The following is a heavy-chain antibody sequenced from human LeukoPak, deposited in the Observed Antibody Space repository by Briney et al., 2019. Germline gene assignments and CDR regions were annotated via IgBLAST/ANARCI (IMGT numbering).Heavy chain of an antibody. CDR2: INSDGSTT. CDR1: GFTFSSFW. CDR3: ARGDTGMVYYFDY. J-gene: IGHJ4*02. V-gene: IGHV3-74*01. Sequence: TGGSLRLSCAGSGFTFSSFWMDWVRQAPGKGLVWVSHINSDGSTTSYGDSVKGRFTISRDNAKNTLYLQMNSLRAEDTAVYYCARGDTGMVYYFDYWGQGTLVNVFS. D-gene: IGHD5-18*01.